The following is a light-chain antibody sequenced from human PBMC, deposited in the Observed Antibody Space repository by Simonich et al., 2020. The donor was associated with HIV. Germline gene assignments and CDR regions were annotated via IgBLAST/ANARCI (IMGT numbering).Light chain of an antibody. V-gene: IGLV2-14*01. J-gene: IGLJ2*01. CDR1: SSDVGGYHY. CDR2: DVS. CDR3: SSYTSSSTVV. Sequence: QSALTQPASVPGSPGQSITISCPGTSSDVGGYHYVSWDQQHPGKAPKLMIYDVSKRPSGVSKRFSGAKSGNTASLTIYVLQAEDEADYYCSSYTSSSTVVFGGGTKLTVL.